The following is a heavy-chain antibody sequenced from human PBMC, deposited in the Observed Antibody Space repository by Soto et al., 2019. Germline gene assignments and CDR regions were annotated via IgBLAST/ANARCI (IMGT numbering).Heavy chain of an antibody. D-gene: IGHD3-16*01. V-gene: IGHV2-5*02. CDR2: IYWDNDK. CDR3: ARALGSWGAYYFDH. CDR1: SFSLDTWGVG. J-gene: IGHJ4*02. Sequence: QITLKESGPTLVRPRQTLTLTCTVSSFSLDTWGVGVGWIRQPPGKAPEWLALIYWDNDKRYSPSLKNRLTITKDTSKNQVVLTVTNMDPVDTVTYYCARALGSWGAYYFDHWGQGTLVTVSS.